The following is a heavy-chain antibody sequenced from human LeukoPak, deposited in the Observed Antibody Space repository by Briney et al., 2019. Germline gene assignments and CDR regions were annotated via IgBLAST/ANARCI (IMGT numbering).Heavy chain of an antibody. CDR3: ARDWTHYYESSGYYSRWEY. J-gene: IGHJ4*02. D-gene: IGHD3-22*01. CDR1: GYTFTSYY. V-gene: IGHV1-46*01. CDR2: INPSGGST. Sequence: EASVKVSCKASGYTFTSYYMHWVRQAPGQGLEWMGIINPSGGSTSYAQKFQGRVTMTRDTSTSTVYMELSSLRSEDTAMYYCARDWTHYYESSGYYSRWEYWGQGTLVTVSS.